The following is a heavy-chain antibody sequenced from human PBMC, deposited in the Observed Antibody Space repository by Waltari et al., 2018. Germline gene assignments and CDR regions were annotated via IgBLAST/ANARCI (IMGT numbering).Heavy chain of an antibody. CDR3: TRPPGDRRRDY. V-gene: IGHV3-11*01. J-gene: IGHJ4*02. D-gene: IGHD3-10*01. Sequence: QVQLVDSGGGLVKPGGSLRLSCAAYGFSFSDYYMGWIRQAPGKGLEWISYISSSGSTIYYADSVKGRFSISRDNGKNSLYLQMNSLRAEDTAVYYCTRPPGDRRRDYWGQGTLVTVSS. CDR2: ISSSGSTI. CDR1: GFSFSDYY.